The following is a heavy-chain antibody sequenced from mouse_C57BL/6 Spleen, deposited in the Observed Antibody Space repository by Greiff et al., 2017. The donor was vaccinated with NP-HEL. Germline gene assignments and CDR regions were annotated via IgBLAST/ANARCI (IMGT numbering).Heavy chain of an antibody. V-gene: IGHV3-6*01. CDR3: ARDPLYAMDY. Sequence: VQLQQSGPGLVKPSQSLSLTCSVTGYSITSGYYWNWIRQFPGNKLEWMGYISYDGSNNYNPSLKNRISITRDTSKNQFFLKLNSVTTEDTATYYCARDPLYAMDYWGQGTSVTVSS. J-gene: IGHJ4*01. CDR1: GYSITSGYY. CDR2: ISYDGSN.